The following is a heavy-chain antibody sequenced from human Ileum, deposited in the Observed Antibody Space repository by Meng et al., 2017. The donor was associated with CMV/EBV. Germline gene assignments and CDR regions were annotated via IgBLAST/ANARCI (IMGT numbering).Heavy chain of an antibody. D-gene: IGHD3-16*01. Sequence: LRLSCAASGFTFSSYAMHWVRQAPGKGLEWVAVISYDGSNKYYADSVKGRFTISRDNSKNTLYLQMNSLRAEDTAVYYCARDPGGFDYWGQGTLVTVSP. CDR1: GFTFSSYA. V-gene: IGHV3-30*04. CDR3: ARDPGGFDY. CDR2: ISYDGSNK. J-gene: IGHJ4*02.